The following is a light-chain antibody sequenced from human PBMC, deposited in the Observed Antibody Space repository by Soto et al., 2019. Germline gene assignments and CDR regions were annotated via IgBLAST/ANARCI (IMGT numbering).Light chain of an antibody. CDR3: QQYDSPPRT. CDR2: DAS. J-gene: IGKJ1*01. Sequence: EIVLTQSPGTLSLSPGKRVTLSCRASQSISSTYLAWYQQKPGQARRILIYDASSRATSIPDRFSGSGSGTDFTITISRLEPEDVAVYYCQQYDSPPRTFGQGTQVEVQ. CDR1: QSISSTY. V-gene: IGKV3-20*01.